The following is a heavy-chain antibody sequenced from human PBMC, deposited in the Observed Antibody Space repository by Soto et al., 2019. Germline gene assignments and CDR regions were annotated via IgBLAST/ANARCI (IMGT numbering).Heavy chain of an antibody. CDR1: GGSMSSSNW. J-gene: IGHJ4*02. Sequence: QVQLQESGPGLVKPSGTLSLTCTVSGGSMSSSNWWNWVRQPPGKGLEWIGEPHNSGRTNYNPSLKRRVTISVDKSKNHFSLKSSSVTAADTAVYYCARSEATVLDYWGQGTLVTVSS. CDR3: ARSEATVLDY. CDR2: PHNSGRT. V-gene: IGHV4-4*02. D-gene: IGHD4-17*01.